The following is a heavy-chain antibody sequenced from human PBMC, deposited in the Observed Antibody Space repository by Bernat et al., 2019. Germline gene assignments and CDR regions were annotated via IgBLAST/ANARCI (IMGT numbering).Heavy chain of an antibody. CDR2: SYPGDSDT. D-gene: IGHD6-13*01. J-gene: IGHJ3*01. Sequence: EVQLGQSGAEVKKPGESLKISCKGSGYSFTSYWIGWVRQMPGKGLEWMGISYPGDSDTRYSPSFQGQVTISADKSISTAYLQWSSLKASDTAMYYCAISYSSSWYVRGLRDAFDLWGQGTMVTVSS. CDR1: GYSFTSYW. V-gene: IGHV5-51*01. CDR3: AISYSSSWYVRGLRDAFDL.